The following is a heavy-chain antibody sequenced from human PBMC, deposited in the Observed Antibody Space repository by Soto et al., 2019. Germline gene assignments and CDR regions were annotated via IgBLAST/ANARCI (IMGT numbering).Heavy chain of an antibody. Sequence: PSRSLAVTWALSGGLICRSNCGSWVRQPPGKGLEWIGEIYHSGSTNYNPSLKSRVTISVDKSKNQFSLKLSSVTAADTAVYYCARDMAVAGPFYYGMDVYGQLTTFT. CDR3: ARDMAVAGPFYYGMDV. V-gene: IGHV4-4*02. D-gene: IGHD6-19*01. CDR1: GGLICRSNC. CDR2: IYHSGST. J-gene: IGHJ6*02.